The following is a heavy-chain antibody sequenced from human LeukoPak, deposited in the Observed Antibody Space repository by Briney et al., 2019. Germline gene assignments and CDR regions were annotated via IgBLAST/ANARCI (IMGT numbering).Heavy chain of an antibody. V-gene: IGHV3-21*04. CDR1: GFTFSSYS. CDR3: ARDRVVRYCSGGSCYDYYYYMDV. Sequence: PGGSLRLSCAASGFTFSSYSMNWVRQAPGKGLEWVSSISSSSYIYYADSVKGRFTISRDNAKNSLYLQMNSLRAEDTAVYYCARDRVVRYCSGGSCYDYYYYMDVWGKGTTVTVSS. CDR2: ISSSSYI. D-gene: IGHD2-15*01. J-gene: IGHJ6*03.